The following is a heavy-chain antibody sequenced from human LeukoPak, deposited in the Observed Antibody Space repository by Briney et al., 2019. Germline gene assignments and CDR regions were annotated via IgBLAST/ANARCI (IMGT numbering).Heavy chain of an antibody. CDR1: GYTFTSYG. D-gene: IGHD2-2*02. CDR2: ISAYNGNT. V-gene: IGHV1-18*01. Sequence: GASVKVSCKASGYTFTSYGISWVRQAPGQGLEWMGWISAYNGNTNYAQKLQGRVTMTTDTSTSTAYMELRSLRSDDTAVYYCARVTIVVVPAAIRFDAFDIWGQGTMVTVSS. CDR3: ARVTIVVVPAAIRFDAFDI. J-gene: IGHJ3*02.